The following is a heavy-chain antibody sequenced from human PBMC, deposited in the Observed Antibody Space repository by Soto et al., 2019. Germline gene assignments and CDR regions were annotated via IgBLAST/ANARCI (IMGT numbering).Heavy chain of an antibody. CDR1: GFTFDDYS. D-gene: IGHD5-18*01. J-gene: IGHJ4*02. Sequence: EVQLVESGGGLVQPGRSLRLSCAASGFTFDDYSMHWVRHAPGKGLEWVSGIRWNSGSIGYADSVKGRFTISRDNAKNYLDLPMNSLRADDTALYYCAKELRGYSLDYWSQGTLVTVSS. V-gene: IGHV3-9*01. CDR2: IRWNSGSI. CDR3: AKELRGYSLDY.